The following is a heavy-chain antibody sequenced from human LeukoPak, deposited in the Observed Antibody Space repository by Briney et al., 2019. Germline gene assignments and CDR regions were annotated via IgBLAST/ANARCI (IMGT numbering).Heavy chain of an antibody. Sequence: PSETLSLTCSVSGGSISSYYWNWIRQPPGKGLEWIGYFYNSRTSNYNPTLKSRVTISVDTSKNQFSLKLNSVTAADTAVYYCAGVEPATKRGVDYWGQGILVTVSS. V-gene: IGHV4-59*01. CDR2: FYNSRTS. CDR1: GGSISSYY. CDR3: AGVEPATKRGVDY. J-gene: IGHJ4*02. D-gene: IGHD2-2*01.